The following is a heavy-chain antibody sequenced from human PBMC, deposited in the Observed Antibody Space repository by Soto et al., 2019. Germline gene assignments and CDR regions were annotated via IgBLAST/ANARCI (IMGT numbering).Heavy chain of an antibody. Sequence: QVQLQESGPGLVKPSETLSLTCTVSGGTISRYYWSWIRQPPGKGLEWIGYMYNTASTAYNPSFKCRVTISVDTSETQFSLELNSVTAADTAVYYCARDVWGYCGTDSYPLDVWGQGTTVTGSS. D-gene: IGHD2-21*02. CDR2: MYNTAST. CDR1: GGTISRYY. V-gene: IGHV4-59*01. CDR3: ARDVWGYCGTDSYPLDV. J-gene: IGHJ6*02.